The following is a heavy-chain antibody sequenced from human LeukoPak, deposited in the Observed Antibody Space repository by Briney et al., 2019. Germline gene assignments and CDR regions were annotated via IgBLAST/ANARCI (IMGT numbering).Heavy chain of an antibody. CDR3: AKDCALQLWLQDYYGMDV. CDR1: GFTFSSYG. D-gene: IGHD5-18*01. CDR2: ISYDGSNK. Sequence: GGSLRLSCAASGFTFSSYGMHWVRQAPGKGLERVAVISYDGSNKYYADSVKGRFTISRDNSKNTLYLQMNSLRAEDTAVYYCAKDCALQLWLQDYYGMDVWGQGTTVTVSS. J-gene: IGHJ6*02. V-gene: IGHV3-30*18.